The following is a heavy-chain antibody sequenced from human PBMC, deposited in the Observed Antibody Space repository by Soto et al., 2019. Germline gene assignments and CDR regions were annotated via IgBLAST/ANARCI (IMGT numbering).Heavy chain of an antibody. V-gene: IGHV4-31*03. CDR2: IYYSGVT. CDR1: GGSISIGGYY. J-gene: IGHJ5*02. D-gene: IGHD3-3*01. Sequence: QVQLQESGPGLVKPSQTLSLTCTVSGGSISIGGYYWSWIRRHPGKGLEWIGHIYYSGVTFYNPSLKSRVNISLGTSKNQFSLHLSSVTAADTAVYYCARNRFLDWSSTPTWFDPWGQGTLVTVSS. CDR3: ARNRFLDWSSTPTWFDP.